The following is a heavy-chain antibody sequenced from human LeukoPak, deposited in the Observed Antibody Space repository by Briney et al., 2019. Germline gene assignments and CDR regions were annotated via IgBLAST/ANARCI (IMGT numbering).Heavy chain of an antibody. D-gene: IGHD6-13*01. CDR1: GYIFTNYW. Sequence: GESLQISCKGSGYIFTNYWIGWGRQLPGRGLEGMGIIYPGDSDTTYSPSFQGQVTISADKSISTAYLQWSSLTASDTAMYYCGRAAAGTLTGLYSDYWGQGTLVTVSS. J-gene: IGHJ4*02. CDR3: GRAAAGTLTGLYSDY. CDR2: IYPGDSDT. V-gene: IGHV5-51*01.